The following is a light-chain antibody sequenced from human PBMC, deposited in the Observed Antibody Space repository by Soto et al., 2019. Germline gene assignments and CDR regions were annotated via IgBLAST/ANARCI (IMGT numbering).Light chain of an antibody. CDR1: QSVSGY. CDR2: DAS. Sequence: EIVLTQSPDTLSLSPGESATLSCRASQSVSGYLGWYQQKPGQAPRLLIYDASNRAYGVPARFRGSGSGTNCTLTLASLEPEDVAVCYCQQRSNWPYLTFGGGTRV. V-gene: IGKV3-11*01. J-gene: IGKJ4*01. CDR3: QQRSNWPYLT.